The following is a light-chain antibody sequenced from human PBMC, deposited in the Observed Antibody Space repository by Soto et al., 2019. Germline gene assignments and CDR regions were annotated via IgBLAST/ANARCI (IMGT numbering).Light chain of an antibody. Sequence: EILMTQSPATLSVSPGERATLSCRASQSISSNLAWYQQKPGQAPRLLIYGASTRATDIPAKFSGSGSGTEFTLTINSLQSEDFAIYYCQQYNNWPPLTFGGGTKVEI. CDR3: QQYNNWPPLT. CDR2: GAS. CDR1: QSISSN. V-gene: IGKV3-15*01. J-gene: IGKJ4*01.